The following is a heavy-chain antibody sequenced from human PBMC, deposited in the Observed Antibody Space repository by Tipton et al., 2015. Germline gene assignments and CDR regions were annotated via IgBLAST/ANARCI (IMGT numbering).Heavy chain of an antibody. CDR1: GFTLSRYA. J-gene: IGHJ6*02. V-gene: IGHV3-53*01. D-gene: IGHD3-16*01. CDR2: IYSGGST. Sequence: SLRLSCSAAGFTLSRYAMNWVRQAPGKGLEWVSVIYSGGSTYYADSVKGRFTISRDNSKNTLYLQMNSLRAEDTAVYYCARDIWGGPLYGMDVWGRGTTVTVSS. CDR3: ARDIWGGPLYGMDV.